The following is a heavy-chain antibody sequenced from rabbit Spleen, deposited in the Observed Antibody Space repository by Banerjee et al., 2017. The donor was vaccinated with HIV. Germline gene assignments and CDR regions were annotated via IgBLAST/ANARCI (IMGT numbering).Heavy chain of an antibody. V-gene: IGHV1S40*01. J-gene: IGHJ6*01. CDR2: INTAGSA. D-gene: IGHD1-1*01. CDR3: ARDTSSSFSSYGMDL. Sequence: QSLEESGGDLVKPGASLTLTCTASGLDFSNYNMGWVRQAPGKGLEYIGAINTAGSAYYATWAKGRFTCSKTSSTTVTLQMTSLTVADTATYFCARDTSSSFSSYGMDLWGPGTLVTVS. CDR1: GLDFSNYN.